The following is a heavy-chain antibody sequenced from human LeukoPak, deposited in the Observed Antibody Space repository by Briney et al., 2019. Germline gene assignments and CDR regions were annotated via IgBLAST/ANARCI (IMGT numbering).Heavy chain of an antibody. D-gene: IGHD1-26*01. CDR3: ARGSGNGPFWY. V-gene: IGHV4-59*11. J-gene: IGHJ4*02. CDR1: GGSISSHY. Sequence: SETLSLTCTVSGGSISSHYWSWIRQPPGKGPEWIGYIYYSGSTNYNPSLKSRVTISVDTSKNQFSLKLSSVTAADTAVYYCARGSGNGPFWYWGQGTLVTVSS. CDR2: IYYSGST.